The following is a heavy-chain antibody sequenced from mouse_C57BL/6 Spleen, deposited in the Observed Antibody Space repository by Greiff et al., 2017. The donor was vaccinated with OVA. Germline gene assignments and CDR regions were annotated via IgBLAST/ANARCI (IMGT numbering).Heavy chain of an antibody. CDR1: GYTFTDYY. Sequence: EVQLQQSGPELVKPGASVKISCKASGYTFTDYYMNWVKQSHGKSLEWIGDINPNNGGTSYNQKFKGKATLTVDKSSSTAYMELRSLTSEDSAVYYCATALRGFYAMDYWGQGTSVTVSS. CDR2: INPNNGGT. CDR3: ATALRGFYAMDY. J-gene: IGHJ4*01. D-gene: IGHD1-1*01. V-gene: IGHV1-26*01.